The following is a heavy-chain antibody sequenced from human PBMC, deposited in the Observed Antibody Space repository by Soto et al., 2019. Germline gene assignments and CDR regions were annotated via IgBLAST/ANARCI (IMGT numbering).Heavy chain of an antibody. CDR3: ARMTGDYGGNWFDP. D-gene: IGHD4-17*01. CDR1: GYTFTSHE. J-gene: IGHJ5*02. Sequence: QVQLVQSGAEVKKPGASVRVSCHTSGYTFTSHEIDWVRQAPGQGLEWRGWMNPNSGDTGYAQKFQGRVTMTRNTSKSTAYLDLSSLRSEDTALYYCARMTGDYGGNWFDPWGQGTLVTVSS. V-gene: IGHV1-8*01. CDR2: MNPNSGDT.